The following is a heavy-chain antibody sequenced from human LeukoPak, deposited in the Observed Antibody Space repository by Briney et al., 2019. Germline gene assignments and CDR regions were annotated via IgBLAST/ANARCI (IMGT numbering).Heavy chain of an antibody. D-gene: IGHD5-12*01. CDR1: GGSFSGYY. CDR3: ASGTRVATITGWFDP. V-gene: IGHV4-34*01. CDR2: INHSGST. Sequence: SETLSLTCAVYGGSFSGYYWSWIRQPPGKGLEWIGEINHSGSTNYNPSLKSRVTISVDTSKNQFSLKLSSVTAADTAVYYCASGTRVATITGWFDPWGQGTLVTVSS. J-gene: IGHJ5*02.